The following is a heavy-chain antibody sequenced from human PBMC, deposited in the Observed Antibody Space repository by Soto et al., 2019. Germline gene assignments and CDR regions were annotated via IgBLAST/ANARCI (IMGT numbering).Heavy chain of an antibody. CDR1: GFSLSNARMG. CDR3: ARMRDIAVAGTLTTPFDY. CDR2: IFSNDEK. V-gene: IGHV2-26*01. Sequence: QVTLKESGPVLVKPTETLTLTCTVSGFSLSNARMGVSWIRQPPGKALEWLAHIFSNDEKSYSTSLKSRLTTAKDTTKSQVVLTMTNMDPVDTATYYCARMRDIAVAGTLTTPFDYWGQGTLVTVSS. D-gene: IGHD6-13*01. J-gene: IGHJ4*02.